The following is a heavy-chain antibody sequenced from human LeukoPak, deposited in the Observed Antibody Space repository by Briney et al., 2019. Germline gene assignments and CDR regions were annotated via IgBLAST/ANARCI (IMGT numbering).Heavy chain of an antibody. CDR2: IYSGGST. V-gene: IGHV3-66*01. CDR3: ARGTVTMVDY. Sequence: AGSLRLSCAASGFTVSSNYMSWVRQAPGRGLEWVTVIYSGGSTYYADSAKGRLTISRDNSKNTLYLQMNSLRAGDTAVYYCARGTVTMVDYWGQGTLVTVAS. CDR1: GFTVSSNY. D-gene: IGHD3-10*01. J-gene: IGHJ4*02.